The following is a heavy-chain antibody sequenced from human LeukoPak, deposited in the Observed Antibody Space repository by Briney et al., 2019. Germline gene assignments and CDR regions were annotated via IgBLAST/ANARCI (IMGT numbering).Heavy chain of an antibody. CDR3: ASGWRQVWLLPY. J-gene: IGHJ4*02. CDR2: INTNTGTP. Sequence: ASVKVSCKASGGTFRGLGISWLRQAPGQGLEWMGWINTNTGTPTYAQGFKGRFVFSLDTSVSTAYLEISSLKADDTAVYYCASGWRQVWLLPYWGQGTLVTVSS. V-gene: IGHV7-4-1*02. CDR1: GGTFRGLG. D-gene: IGHD5-18*01.